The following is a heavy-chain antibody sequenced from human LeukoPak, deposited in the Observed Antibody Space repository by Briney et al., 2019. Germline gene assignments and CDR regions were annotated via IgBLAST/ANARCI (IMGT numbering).Heavy chain of an antibody. CDR2: IISSSSTI. D-gene: IGHD3-16*02. V-gene: IGHV3-48*04. J-gene: IGHJ6*02. Sequence: GGSLRLSCEAPGFIFSDYNMNWVRQAPGKGLEWISYIISSSSTIYYADSVKGRFTISRDNAKNSLYLQMNSLRADDTAVYYCARDRVGGRYHYGMDVWGQGTMVTVSS. CDR1: GFIFSDYN. CDR3: ARDRVGGRYHYGMDV.